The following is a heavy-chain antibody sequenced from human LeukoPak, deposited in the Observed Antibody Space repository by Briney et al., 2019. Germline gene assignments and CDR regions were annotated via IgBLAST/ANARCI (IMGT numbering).Heavy chain of an antibody. V-gene: IGHV3-23*01. CDR2: ISGSGGST. CDR3: ARYDYGDYEDFYYYMDV. J-gene: IGHJ6*03. D-gene: IGHD4-17*01. CDR1: GFTFSSYG. Sequence: GGSLRLSCAASGFTFSSYGMSWVRQAPGKGLEWVSTISGSGGSTYYADSVKGRFTISRDNSKNTLYLQMNSLRAEDTAIYYCARYDYGDYEDFYYYMDVWGKGTTVTVSS.